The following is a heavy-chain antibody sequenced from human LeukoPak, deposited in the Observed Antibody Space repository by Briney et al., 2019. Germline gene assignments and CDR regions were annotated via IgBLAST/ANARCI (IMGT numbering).Heavy chain of an antibody. CDR1: GGTFSSYA. CDR2: INPNSGGT. J-gene: IGHJ4*02. CDR3: ARVGRLGELSLKALDY. D-gene: IGHD3-16*02. V-gene: IGHV1-2*02. Sequence: VASVKVSCKASGGTFSSYAISWVRQAPGQGLEWMGWINPNSGGTNYAQKFQGRVTMTRDTSISTAYMELSRLRSDDTAVYYCARVGRLGELSLKALDYWGQGTLVTVSS.